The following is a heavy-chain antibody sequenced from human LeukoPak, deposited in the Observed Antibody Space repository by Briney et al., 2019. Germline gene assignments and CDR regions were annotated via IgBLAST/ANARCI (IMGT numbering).Heavy chain of an antibody. V-gene: IGHV3-7*03. CDR2: INHNGNVN. D-gene: IGHD3-16*01. CDR3: ARGGGLDV. J-gene: IGHJ6*02. Sequence: GGSLRLSCAASGCTFSSYWMNWARQAPGKGLEWVASINHNGNVNYYVDSVKGRFTISRDNAKNSLYLQMSNLRAEGTAVYFCARGGGLDVWGQGATVTVSS. CDR1: GCTFSSYW.